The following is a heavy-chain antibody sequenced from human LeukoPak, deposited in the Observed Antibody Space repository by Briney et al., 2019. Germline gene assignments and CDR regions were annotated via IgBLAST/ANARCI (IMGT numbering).Heavy chain of an antibody. D-gene: IGHD1-26*01. CDR1: GGSFSGYY. V-gene: IGHV4-34*01. CDR3: ATITPNSGSYSRFDY. Sequence: SETLSLTCAVYGGSFSGYYWSWIRQPPGKGLEWIGEINHSGSTNYNPSLKSRVTISVDASKNQFSLKLSSVTAADTAVYYCATITPNSGSYSRFDYWGQGTLVTVSS. CDR2: INHSGST. J-gene: IGHJ4*02.